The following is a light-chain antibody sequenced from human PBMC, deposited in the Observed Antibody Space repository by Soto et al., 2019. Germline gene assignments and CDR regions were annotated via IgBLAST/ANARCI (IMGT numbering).Light chain of an antibody. Sequence: QLVLTQPPSASGTPGQRVTISCSGSSSNIGSNYVYWYQQLPGTAPKLLIYRNNQRPSGVPDRFSGSKSGTSASLAISGLRSEGEADYYCAAWDDSLSGHVVFGGGTKLTVL. CDR1: SSNIGSNY. CDR2: RNN. CDR3: AAWDDSLSGHVV. V-gene: IGLV1-47*01. J-gene: IGLJ2*01.